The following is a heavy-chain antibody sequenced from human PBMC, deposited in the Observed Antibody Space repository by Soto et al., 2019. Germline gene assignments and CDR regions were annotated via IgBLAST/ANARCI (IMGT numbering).Heavy chain of an antibody. J-gene: IGHJ6*02. D-gene: IGHD4-17*01. CDR2: ISAYNGNT. CDR1: GYTFASYG. CDR3: ARDSVSTTVTYSYYYYYYGMDV. Sequence: ASVKVSCKASGYTFASYGISWVRQAPGQGLEWMGWISAYNGNTNYAQKLQGRVTMTTDTSTSTAYMELRSLRSDDTAVYYCARDSVSTTVTYSYYYYYYGMDVWGQGTTVTVSS. V-gene: IGHV1-18*04.